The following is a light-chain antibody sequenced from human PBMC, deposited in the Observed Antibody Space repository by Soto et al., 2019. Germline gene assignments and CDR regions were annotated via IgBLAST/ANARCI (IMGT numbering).Light chain of an antibody. CDR3: QQYGSSPT. Sequence: EIVLTQSPGTLSLSPGERGTLSCRASQSVNSNYLAWYQQKPGQAPRLLIYGVSSRATGIPDRFSGSGSGTDFTLTISRLEPEDFALYYCQQYGSSPTFGPGTKVDIK. CDR2: GVS. V-gene: IGKV3-20*01. J-gene: IGKJ3*01. CDR1: QSVNSNY.